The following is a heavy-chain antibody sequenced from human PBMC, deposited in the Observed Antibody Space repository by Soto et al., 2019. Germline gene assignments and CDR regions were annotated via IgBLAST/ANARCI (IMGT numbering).Heavy chain of an antibody. CDR3: ARILLVGITMVRGARKSYYGMDV. D-gene: IGHD3-10*01. CDR1: GFSLSNARMG. CDR2: IFSNDEK. Sequence: QVTLKESGPVLVKPTETLTLTCTVSGFSLSNARMGVSWIRQPPGKALEWLAHIFSNDEKSYSTSLKSRLTISKDTSKSQVVLTMTNMDPVDTATYYCARILLVGITMVRGARKSYYGMDVWGQGTTVTVSS. V-gene: IGHV2-26*01. J-gene: IGHJ6*02.